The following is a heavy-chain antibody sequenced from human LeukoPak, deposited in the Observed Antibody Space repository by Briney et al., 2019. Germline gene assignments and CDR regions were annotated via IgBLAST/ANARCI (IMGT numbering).Heavy chain of an antibody. J-gene: IGHJ3*02. CDR3: ARDRVVLGYCSSTSCPGAFDI. CDR2: IYYSGST. Sequence: SQTLSLTCTVSGGSISSGDYYWSWIRQPPGKGLEWIGYIYYSGSTYYNPSLKSRVTISVDTSKNQFSLKLSSVTAPDTAVYYCARDRVVLGYCSSTSCPGAFDIWGQGTMVTVSS. D-gene: IGHD2-2*01. V-gene: IGHV4-30-4*08. CDR1: GGSISSGDYY.